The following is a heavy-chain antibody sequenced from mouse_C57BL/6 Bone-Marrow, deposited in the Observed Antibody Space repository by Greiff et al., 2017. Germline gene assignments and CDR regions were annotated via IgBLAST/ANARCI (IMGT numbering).Heavy chain of an antibody. Sequence: EVMLVESGGGLVQSGRSLRLSCATSGFTFSDFYMEWVRQAPGKGLEWIAASRNKANDYTTEYSASVKGRFIVSRDTSQSILYLQMNALRAEDTAIYYCARDAETGTGYFDYWGQGTTLTVSS. CDR1: GFTFSDFY. CDR2: SRNKANDYTT. J-gene: IGHJ2*01. V-gene: IGHV7-1*01. CDR3: ARDAETGTGYFDY. D-gene: IGHD4-1*01.